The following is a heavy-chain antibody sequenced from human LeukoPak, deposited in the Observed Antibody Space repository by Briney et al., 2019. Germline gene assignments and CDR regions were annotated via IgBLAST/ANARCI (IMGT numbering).Heavy chain of an antibody. CDR3: TAAAPRYYHGMDV. D-gene: IGHD6-13*01. J-gene: IGHJ6*02. CDR1: GFTFDDYA. Sequence: GGSLRLSCAASGFTFDDYAMHWVRQAPGKGLEWGSGISWNSGSIGYADSVKGRFTISRDNAKNSLYLQMNSLRAEDTALYYCTAAAPRYYHGMDVWGQGTTVTVPS. CDR2: ISWNSGSI. V-gene: IGHV3-9*01.